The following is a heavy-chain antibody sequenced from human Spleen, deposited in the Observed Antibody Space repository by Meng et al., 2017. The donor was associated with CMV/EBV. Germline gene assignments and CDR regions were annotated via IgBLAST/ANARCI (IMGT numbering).Heavy chain of an antibody. Sequence: GESLKISCAASGFTFSSYGIHWVRQAPGKGLEWVAFIRSDGSNKYYADSVKGRFSLSRDNSKNTLSLQMNSLRAEDTAVYYCAQGAGWSFDYWGQGTLVTVSS. J-gene: IGHJ4*02. V-gene: IGHV3-30*02. CDR1: GFTFSSYG. CDR3: AQGAGWSFDY. D-gene: IGHD6-19*01. CDR2: IRSDGSNK.